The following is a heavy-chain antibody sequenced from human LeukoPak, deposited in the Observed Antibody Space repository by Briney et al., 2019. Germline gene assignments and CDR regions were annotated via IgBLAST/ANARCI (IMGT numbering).Heavy chain of an antibody. CDR3: ARDAGYSRSTSCYILHYYGMDV. D-gene: IGHD2-2*01. CDR2: IYTSGRT. J-gene: IGHJ6*02. V-gene: IGHV4-61*02. CDR1: GGSISSGSYY. Sequence: SHTLSLTRTVSGGSISSGSYYWSWIRQPAGKGLEWIGRIYTSGRTHYTPSLKTRDPISVDTSKNQFSLKLSSVTAADTALYYCARDAGYSRSTSCYILHYYGMDVWGQGTTVTVSS.